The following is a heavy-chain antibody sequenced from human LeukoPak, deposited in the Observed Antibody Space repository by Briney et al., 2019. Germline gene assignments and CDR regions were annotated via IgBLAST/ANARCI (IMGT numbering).Heavy chain of an antibody. CDR2: TSASGGMT. V-gene: IGHV3-23*01. Sequence: GGSLGLSCAASGFTFSSYAMSWVRQAPGKGLEWVSGTSASGGMTYYADSVKGRFTISRDNSKNTLYLQMNSLRAEDTAVYYCAKDDSAMPTITFDYWGQGTLVAVSS. CDR3: AKDDSAMPTITFDY. D-gene: IGHD2-2*01. CDR1: GFTFSSYA. J-gene: IGHJ4*02.